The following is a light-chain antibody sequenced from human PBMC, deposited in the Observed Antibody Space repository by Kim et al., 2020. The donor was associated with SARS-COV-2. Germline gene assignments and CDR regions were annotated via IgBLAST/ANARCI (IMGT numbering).Light chain of an antibody. J-gene: IGKJ2*01. CDR3: QQYDDLPYT. CDR1: QDISTY. Sequence: SAALGDRGTITCQASQDISTYLSWYQQKPGRAPKLLIYDASNLETGITSRFRGRGSGTDFTFTISGLQPEDIGTYYCQQYDDLPYTFGQGTKLEI. V-gene: IGKV1-33*01. CDR2: DAS.